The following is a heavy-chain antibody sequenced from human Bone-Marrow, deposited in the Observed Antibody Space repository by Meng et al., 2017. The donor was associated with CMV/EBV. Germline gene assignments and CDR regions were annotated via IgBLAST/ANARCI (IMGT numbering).Heavy chain of an antibody. J-gene: IGHJ6*02. D-gene: IGHD6-13*01. Sequence: GGSLRLSCAASGFTFSSYWMSWVRQAPGKGLEWVANIKQDGSEKYYVDSVKGRFTISRDNAKNSLYLQMNSLRAEDTAVYYCARDRAGEYSSSWPYYYYGMAVWGQGTTVPVSS. CDR3: ARDRAGEYSSSWPYYYYGMAV. CDR2: IKQDGSEK. V-gene: IGHV3-7*01. CDR1: GFTFSSYW.